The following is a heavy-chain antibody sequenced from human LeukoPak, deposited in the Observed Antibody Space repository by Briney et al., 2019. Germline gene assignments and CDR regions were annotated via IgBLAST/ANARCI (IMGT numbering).Heavy chain of an antibody. V-gene: IGHV4-34*01. CDR3: ARSRAIAYYYYGMDV. D-gene: IGHD2-21*01. CDR1: GGSFSGYY. J-gene: IGHJ6*02. Sequence: SETLSLTCAVYGGSFSGYYWSWIRQPPGKGLEWIGEINHSGSTNYNPSLKSRVTISVDTSKNQFSLKLSSVTAADTAVYYCARSRAIAYYYYGMDVWGQGTTVTVSS. CDR2: INHSGST.